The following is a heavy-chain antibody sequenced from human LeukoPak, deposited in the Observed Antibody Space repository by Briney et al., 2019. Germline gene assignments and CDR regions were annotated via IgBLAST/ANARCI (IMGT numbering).Heavy chain of an antibody. CDR1: GGTFSSYA. CDR3: ARGTYRSVGRWFDP. V-gene: IGHV1-69*04. D-gene: IGHD3-10*01. Sequence: GASVKVSCKASGGTFSSYAISWVRQAPGQGLEWMGRIIPILGIANYAQKFQGRVTITTDESTSTAYMELSSLRSEDTAVYYCARGTYRSVGRWFDPWGQGTLVTVSS. CDR2: IIPILGIA. J-gene: IGHJ5*02.